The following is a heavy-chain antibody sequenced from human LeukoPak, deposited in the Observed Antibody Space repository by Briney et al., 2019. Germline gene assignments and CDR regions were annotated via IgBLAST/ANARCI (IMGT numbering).Heavy chain of an antibody. V-gene: IGHV3-7*03. Sequence: AGGSLRLSCAASGFTFTKYWMSWVRQAPGKRLECVASINQDESVKRYVDSAKGRFTISRDNTQNSVYLEKNSLTAEDTALYYCARDLWAQQEGDGFDIWGQGTMVTVSS. D-gene: IGHD6-13*01. CDR2: INQDESVK. CDR1: GFTFTKYW. CDR3: ARDLWAQQEGDGFDI. J-gene: IGHJ3*02.